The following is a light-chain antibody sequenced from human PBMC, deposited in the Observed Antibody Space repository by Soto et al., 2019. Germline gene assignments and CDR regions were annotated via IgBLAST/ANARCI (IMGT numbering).Light chain of an antibody. CDR2: EAS. Sequence: QSALTQPASVSGSPGQSITISCTGSSSDVGTYNLISWYQHHPGKVPKLMIYEASKRPSGVSNRFSGSKSGNTASLTISGLQAEDEADYYCCSYAGITTVVVFGGGTQLTVL. J-gene: IGLJ2*01. CDR3: CSYAGITTVVV. V-gene: IGLV2-23*02. CDR1: SSDVGTYNL.